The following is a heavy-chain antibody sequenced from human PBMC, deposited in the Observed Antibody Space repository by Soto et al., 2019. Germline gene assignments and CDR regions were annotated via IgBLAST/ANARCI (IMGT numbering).Heavy chain of an antibody. CDR3: ARDLRTTVTTDYYYYMVV. Sequence: QVQLVQSGAEVKKPGASVKVSCKASGYTFTSYGISWVRQAPGQGLEWMGWISAYNGNTNYAQKLQGRVTMTTDTSTSTAYMELRSLRSDDTAGDYCARDLRTTVTTDYYYYMVVWGKGTTVTVSS. J-gene: IGHJ6*03. CDR1: GYTFTSYG. D-gene: IGHD4-17*01. CDR2: ISAYNGNT. V-gene: IGHV1-18*01.